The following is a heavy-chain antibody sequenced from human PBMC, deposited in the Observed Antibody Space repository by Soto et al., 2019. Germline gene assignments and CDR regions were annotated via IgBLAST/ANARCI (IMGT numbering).Heavy chain of an antibody. CDR3: ENLADTAMGDY. D-gene: IGHD5-18*01. V-gene: IGHV3-30*18. CDR1: GFTFSSYG. Sequence: GGSLRLSCAASGFTFSSYGMHWVRQAPGKGLEWVAVISYDGSNKYYADSVKGRFTISRDNSKNTLYLQMNSLRAEDTAVYYCENLADTAMGDYWGQGTLVTVSS. CDR2: ISYDGSNK. J-gene: IGHJ4*02.